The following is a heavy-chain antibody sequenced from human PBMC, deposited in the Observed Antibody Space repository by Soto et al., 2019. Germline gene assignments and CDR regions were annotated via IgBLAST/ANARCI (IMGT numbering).Heavy chain of an antibody. CDR2: IYYSGST. J-gene: IGHJ5*02. D-gene: IGHD6-6*01. CDR1: GGSLSSSSFY. Sequence: XTLSLTCAVSGGSLSSSSFYWGWIRQPPGKGLEWIGSIYYSGSTYYNPSLKSRFTISVDTSKNPSSLNTSSVTAADTAVYYCARLGGSSSWFAPWGQGTLVTVSS. CDR3: ARLGGSSSWFAP. V-gene: IGHV4-39*01.